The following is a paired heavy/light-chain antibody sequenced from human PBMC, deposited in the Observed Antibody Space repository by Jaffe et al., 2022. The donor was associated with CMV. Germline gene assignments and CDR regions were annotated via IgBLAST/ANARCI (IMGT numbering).Light chain of an antibody. J-gene: IGLJ2*01. V-gene: IGLV1-51*02. Sequence: QSVLTQPPSVSAAPGQKVTISCSGSSSNIGNYYVSWYQQPPGTAPKLLIYENNRRPSGIPDRFSGSKSGTSATLGITALQTGDEADYYCGTWDSSLSAVVFGGGTKLTVL. CDR1: SSNIGNYY. CDR2: ENN. CDR3: GTWDSSLSAVV.
Heavy chain of an antibody. CDR1: GFTFSSYA. CDR2: ISGSGANT. Sequence: EVQLLESGGGLVQPGGSLRLSCEASGFTFSSYAMSWVRQAPGKGLEWVSSISGSGANTYYADSVKGRLTISRDNSKNTLFVELNSLRAEDTAVYYCAKGEKRWNQVVQGDAFEIWGQGTKVTVSS. V-gene: IGHV3-23*01. J-gene: IGHJ3*02. CDR3: AKGEKRWNQVVQGDAFEI. D-gene: IGHD6-13*01.